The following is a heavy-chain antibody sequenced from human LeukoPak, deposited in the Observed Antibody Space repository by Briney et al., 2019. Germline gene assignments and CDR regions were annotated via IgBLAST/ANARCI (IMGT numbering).Heavy chain of an antibody. CDR3: AKLSGKTVAGTNYYFDY. CDR2: TGDDT. D-gene: IGHD6-19*01. V-gene: IGHV3-23*01. CDR1: GFSFSDYA. Sequence: GSLRLSCAASGFSFSDYAMTWVRQAPEKGLEWVSSTGDDTYYADSAKGRFTISRDNSKNTLYLQMNSLRAEDTAVYYCAKLSGKTVAGTNYYFDYWGQGTLVTVSS. J-gene: IGHJ4*02.